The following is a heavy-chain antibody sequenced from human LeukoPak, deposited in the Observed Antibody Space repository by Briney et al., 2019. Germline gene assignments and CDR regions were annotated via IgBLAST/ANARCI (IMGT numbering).Heavy chain of an antibody. J-gene: IGHJ4*02. Sequence: GGSLRLSCAASGFTFSSYGMHWVRQAPGKGLEWVAFIRYDGSNKYYADSVKGRFTISRDNSKNTLYLQMNSLRAEDTAVYYCAKGGLGFLETGDFDYWGQGTLVTVSS. CDR1: GFTFSSYG. CDR3: AKGGLGFLETGDFDY. V-gene: IGHV3-30*02. D-gene: IGHD3-16*01. CDR2: IRYDGSNK.